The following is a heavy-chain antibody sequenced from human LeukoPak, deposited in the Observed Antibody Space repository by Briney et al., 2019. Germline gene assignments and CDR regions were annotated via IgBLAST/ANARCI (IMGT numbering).Heavy chain of an antibody. CDR2: IKQDGSEK. J-gene: IGHJ6*03. D-gene: IGHD3-3*01. CDR1: GFTFSSYW. Sequence: GGSLRLSCAASGFTFSSYWMSWVRQAPGKGLEWVANIKQDGSEKYYVDSVKGRFTISRDNAKNSLYLQMNSLRAEDTAVYYCARAYYDFWSGYSKNFYYYYYMDVWGKGTTVTVSS. V-gene: IGHV3-7*01. CDR3: ARAYYDFWSGYSKNFYYYYYMDV.